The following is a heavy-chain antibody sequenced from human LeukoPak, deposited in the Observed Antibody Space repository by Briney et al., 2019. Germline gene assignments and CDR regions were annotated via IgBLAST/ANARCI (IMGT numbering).Heavy chain of an antibody. J-gene: IGHJ4*02. V-gene: IGHV4-4*07. CDR3: ARENTGSYREFDY. CDR1: GGSISSYY. Sequence: SETLSLTCTVSGGSISSYYWSWIRQPAGEGLEWIGRIYSGGSTNYNPSLKSRVTMSVDSSNNQFSLKLSSVTAADTAVFYCARENTGSYREFDYWGQGTLVTVSS. CDR2: IYSGGST. D-gene: IGHD1-26*01.